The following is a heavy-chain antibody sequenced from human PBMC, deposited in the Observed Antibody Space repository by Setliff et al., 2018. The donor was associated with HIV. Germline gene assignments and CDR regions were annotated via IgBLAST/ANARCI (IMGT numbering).Heavy chain of an antibody. V-gene: IGHV6-1*01. CDR1: GDSVSSNSAA. D-gene: IGHD6-19*01. CDR2: TYYRSKWYN. J-gene: IGHJ4*02. CDR3: ARGSYGSVLL. Sequence: PSQTLSLPCVISGDSVSSNSAAWNWIRQSPSRGLEWLGRTYYRSKWYNDYAVSVKGRIAINPDTSRNQFSLQLNSVTPEDTAVYYCARGSYGSVLLWGQGTLVTVSS.